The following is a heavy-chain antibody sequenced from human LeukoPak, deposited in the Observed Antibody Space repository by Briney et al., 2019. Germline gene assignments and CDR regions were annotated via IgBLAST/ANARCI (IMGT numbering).Heavy chain of an antibody. J-gene: IGHJ4*02. V-gene: IGHV3-30-3*01. CDR1: GFAFSSYA. D-gene: IGHD7-27*01. CDR3: ARVPGDHNYFDY. Sequence: QAGGSLRLSCAASGFAFSSYAMHWVRQAPGKGLEWVAVISYDGSNKYYADSVKGRFTISRDNSKNTLYLQMNSLRAEDTAVYYCARVPGDHNYFDYWGQGTLVTVSS. CDR2: ISYDGSNK.